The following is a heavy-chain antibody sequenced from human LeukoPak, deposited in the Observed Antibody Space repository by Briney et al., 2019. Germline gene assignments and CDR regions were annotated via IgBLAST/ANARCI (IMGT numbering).Heavy chain of an antibody. J-gene: IGHJ3*02. CDR2: INPNSGGT. V-gene: IGHV1-2*02. Sequence: ASVKVSCKASGYTFTGYYMHWVRQAPGQGLEWMGWINPNSGGTNYAQKFQGRVTMTRDTSISTAYMELSRLRSDDTAVYYCARVDFSRGYSRNAFDIWGQGTMVTVSS. CDR1: GYTFTGYY. D-gene: IGHD6-25*01. CDR3: ARVDFSRGYSRNAFDI.